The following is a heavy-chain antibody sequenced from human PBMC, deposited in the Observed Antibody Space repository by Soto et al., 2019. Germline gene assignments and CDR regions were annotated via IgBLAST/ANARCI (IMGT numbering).Heavy chain of an antibody. CDR3: ARLQLLPDD. Sequence: QVQLQESGPGLVKPSDTLSLTCAVSGYSISSSNWWGWIRKPPGKGLEWIGCIYYSGSTYSIPSLKSRITRSIDTSTNQFSLKLRSVTAVDTAVYYCARLQLLPDDWGQGTLVTVPS. CDR1: GYSISSSNW. V-gene: IGHV4-28*01. CDR2: IYYSGST. D-gene: IGHD2-15*01. J-gene: IGHJ4*02.